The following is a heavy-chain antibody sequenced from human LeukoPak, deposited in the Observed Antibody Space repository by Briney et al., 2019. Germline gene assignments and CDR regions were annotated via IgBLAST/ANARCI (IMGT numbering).Heavy chain of an antibody. V-gene: IGHV1-46*01. J-gene: IGHJ6*02. CDR1: GYTFTSYY. D-gene: IGHD4-23*01. CDR2: INPSGGST. Sequence: ASVKVSCKASGYTFTSYYMHWVRQAHGQGLEWMGIINPSGGSTSNAQKFQGRVTMTRDTSTSTVYMELSSLRSEDTAVYYCARDSTVVPSTEGMDVWGQGTTVTVSS. CDR3: ARDSTVVPSTEGMDV.